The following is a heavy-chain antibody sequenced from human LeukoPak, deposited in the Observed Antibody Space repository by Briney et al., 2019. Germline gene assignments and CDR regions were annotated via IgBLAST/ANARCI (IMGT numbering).Heavy chain of an antibody. Sequence: GGSLRLSCVGSGFTFSNYGMNWVRQAPGKGLEWVSYISSGTTIIYYVDSVKGRFTISRDNAKNSLYLQMNSLRAEDTAVYYCARGDSGERFDYWGQGTLVTVSS. CDR3: ARGDSGERFDY. CDR2: ISSGTTII. CDR1: GFTFSNYG. V-gene: IGHV3-48*01. J-gene: IGHJ4*02. D-gene: IGHD4-17*01.